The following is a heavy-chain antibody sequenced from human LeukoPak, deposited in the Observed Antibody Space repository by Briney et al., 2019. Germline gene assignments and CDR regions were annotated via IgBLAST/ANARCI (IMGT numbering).Heavy chain of an antibody. V-gene: IGHV1-18*01. CDR2: ISAYNGNT. CDR1: GYTFTSYG. CDR3: ARGGAGRGYSYGQGDYYYMDV. D-gene: IGHD5-18*01. Sequence: GASVKVSCKASGYTFTSYGISWVRQAPGQGLEWMGWISAYNGNTNYAQKLQGGVTMTTDTSTSTAYMELRSLRSDDTAVYYCARGGAGRGYSYGQGDYYYMDVWGKGTTVTVSS. J-gene: IGHJ6*03.